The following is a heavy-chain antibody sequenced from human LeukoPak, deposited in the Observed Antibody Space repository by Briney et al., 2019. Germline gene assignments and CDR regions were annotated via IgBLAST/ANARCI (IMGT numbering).Heavy chain of an antibody. CDR1: GFTFSSYW. Sequence: QPGGSLRLSCAASGFTFSSYWMSWVRQAPGKGLEWVANIKQDGSEKYYVDSVKGRFTISRDNAKNSLYLQMNSLRAEDTAVYYCARGSSIAARPPGRGYWGQGTLVTVSS. CDR2: IKQDGSEK. D-gene: IGHD6-6*01. CDR3: ARGSSIAARPPGRGY. V-gene: IGHV3-7*01. J-gene: IGHJ4*02.